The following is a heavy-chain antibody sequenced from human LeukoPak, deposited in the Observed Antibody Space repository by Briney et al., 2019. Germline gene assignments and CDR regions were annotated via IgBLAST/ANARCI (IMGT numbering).Heavy chain of an antibody. CDR2: IIPIFGTA. CDR3: ARDGQSRGGFDP. V-gene: IGHV1-69*05. Sequence: SVKVSCKASGGTFSSYAISWVRQAPGQGLEWMGRIIPIFGTANYAQKFQGGVTITTDESTSTAYMELSSLRSEDTAVYYCARDGQSRGGFDPWGQGTLVTVSS. J-gene: IGHJ5*02. D-gene: IGHD3-10*01. CDR1: GGTFSSYA.